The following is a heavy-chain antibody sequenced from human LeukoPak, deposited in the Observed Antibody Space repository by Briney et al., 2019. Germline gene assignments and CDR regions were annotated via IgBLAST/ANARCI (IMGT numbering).Heavy chain of an antibody. Sequence: SETLSLTCAVYGGSFSGYYWSWIRQPPGKGLEWIGEINHSGSTNYNPSLKSRVTISVDTSKNQFSLKLSSVTAADTAVYYCARLWVGIGSDYWGQGNLVTVSS. CDR1: GGSFSGYY. CDR3: ARLWVGIGSDY. CDR2: INHSGST. V-gene: IGHV4-34*01. D-gene: IGHD2-21*01. J-gene: IGHJ4*02.